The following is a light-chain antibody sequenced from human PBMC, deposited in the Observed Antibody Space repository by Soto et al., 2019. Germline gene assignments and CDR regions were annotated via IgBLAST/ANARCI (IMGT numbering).Light chain of an antibody. V-gene: IGKV3-20*01. CDR1: QSVDSNF. CDR2: GAS. CDR3: QQYMSSLT. Sequence: EVALTQSPGSMDLSQGERATLSCRASQSVDSNFFAWYQKKPGQAPRLLIYGASKRATGVPDRFSGRGSGPEFTLTISRLEPEHFAVYYCQQYMSSLTFGQGTKVEI. J-gene: IGKJ1*01.